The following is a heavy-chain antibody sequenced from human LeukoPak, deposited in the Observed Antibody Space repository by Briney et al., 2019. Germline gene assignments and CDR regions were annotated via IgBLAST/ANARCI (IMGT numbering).Heavy chain of an antibody. CDR3: ARTVRRAAALTRHSYGMDV. V-gene: IGHV4-39*01. CDR1: GGPISSSDYF. Sequence: PSETLSLTCTVSGGPISSSDYFWAWIRQPPGKGLEWIGSINYSGSTYNNPSLKSRVTISVDTSKNQFSLKVTSVTAADTAVYYCARTVRRAAALTRHSYGMDVWGQGTSVTVSS. J-gene: IGHJ6*02. D-gene: IGHD6-13*01. CDR2: INYSGST.